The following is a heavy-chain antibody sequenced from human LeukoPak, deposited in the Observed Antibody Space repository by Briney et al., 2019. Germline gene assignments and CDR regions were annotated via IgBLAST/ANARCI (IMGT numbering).Heavy chain of an antibody. CDR3: AKDKAVTTNYFDY. CDR1: GFTFSDYY. Sequence: GGSLRLSCAASGFTFSDYYMSWVRQAPGKGLEWVAFIRYDGSNKYYADSVKGRFTISRDNSKNTLYLQMNSLRAEDTAVYYCAKDKAVTTNYFDYWGQGTLVTVSS. D-gene: IGHD4-11*01. J-gene: IGHJ4*02. V-gene: IGHV3-30*02. CDR2: IRYDGSNK.